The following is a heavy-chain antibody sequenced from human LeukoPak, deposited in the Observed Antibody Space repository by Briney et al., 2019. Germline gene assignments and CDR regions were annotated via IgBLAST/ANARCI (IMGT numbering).Heavy chain of an antibody. CDR2: ISGSGGTT. J-gene: IGHJ4*02. D-gene: IGHD6-19*01. Sequence: GGSLRLSCAASGFTFSSYAMSWVRQAPGKGLEWISGISGSGGTTYYADSVKGRFTISRDNSKNTLYLQMNSLRAEDTAVYYCAKVTAYSSGWFDYWGQGTLVTVSS. V-gene: IGHV3-23*01. CDR1: GFTFSSYA. CDR3: AKVTAYSSGWFDY.